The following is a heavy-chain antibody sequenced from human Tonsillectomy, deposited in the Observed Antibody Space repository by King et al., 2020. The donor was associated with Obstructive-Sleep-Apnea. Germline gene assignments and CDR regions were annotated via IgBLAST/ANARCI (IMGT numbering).Heavy chain of an antibody. Sequence: VKRVESGGGVVQPGTSLRLSCVASGFTFNTFAMHWVRQAPGKGLEWLAVISKDGRNTYYADSVRGRFTISRDNSKNTLYVQMHSLRRDDTAVYYCASLTTVINVDYWGQGTLVTVSS. CDR1: GFTFNTFA. J-gene: IGHJ4*02. CDR2: ISKDGRNT. CDR3: ASLTTVINVDY. V-gene: IGHV3-30*04. D-gene: IGHD4-17*01.